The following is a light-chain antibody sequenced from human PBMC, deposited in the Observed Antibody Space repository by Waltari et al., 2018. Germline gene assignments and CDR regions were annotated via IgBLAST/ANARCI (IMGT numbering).Light chain of an antibody. V-gene: IGLV2-8*01. Sequence: QSALTQPPSAFGSPGQSVTISCTGSSSDVGNYNYVSWYQQHPGKAPKLMIYEVTKRPSGVPDRFSGSKSGNTASLTVSGLQAEDEADYYCSSYAGSNNLMFGGGTKVTVL. CDR1: SSDVGNYNY. J-gene: IGLJ3*02. CDR2: EVT. CDR3: SSYAGSNNLM.